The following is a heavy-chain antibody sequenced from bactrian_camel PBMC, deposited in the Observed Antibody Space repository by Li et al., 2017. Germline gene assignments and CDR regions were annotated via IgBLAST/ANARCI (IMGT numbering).Heavy chain of an antibody. V-gene: IGHV3S54*01. Sequence: HVQLVESGGGEVQAGGSLKLSCAGSAYILENCGMVWYRQAPGKEREGVAHIDTDGPKYADSVKGRFTMSRNVAKSTLYLEMRYLNIEDTAVYYCVRGRSGAAGISLLRSRGTQVTVS. J-gene: IGHJ4*01. CDR1: AYILENCG. CDR2: IDTDGP. D-gene: IGHD1*01.